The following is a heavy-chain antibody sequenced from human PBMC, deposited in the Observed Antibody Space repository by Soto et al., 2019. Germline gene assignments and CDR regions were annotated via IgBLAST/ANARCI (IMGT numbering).Heavy chain of an antibody. J-gene: IGHJ4*02. CDR2: IISKVDGGTT. CDR1: GFTFSNAW. Sequence: EVQLVESGGGLVKPGGSLRLSCAASGFTFSNAWMSWVRQAPGKGLEWVGRIISKVDGGTTDYTAPVKGRFTISRDDSKTTLYLQMNSLKTEDTAVYYCAPDSGGDIDDYWGQGTLVTVSS. CDR3: APDSGGDIDDY. D-gene: IGHD3-10*01. V-gene: IGHV3-15*01.